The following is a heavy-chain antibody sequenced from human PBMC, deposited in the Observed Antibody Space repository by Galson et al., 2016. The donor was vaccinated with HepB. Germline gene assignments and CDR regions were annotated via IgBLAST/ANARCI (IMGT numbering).Heavy chain of an antibody. Sequence: SLRLSCAASGLTVSSNYMSWVRQAPGKGLEWVSVIYSGGGTYYADSVQGRFTISRDNSKNTVFLEMNSLRAEDTAVYYCTADLPDSGAYAHDYWGQGTLVTVSS. CDR2: IYSGGGT. D-gene: IGHD4-17*01. J-gene: IGHJ4*02. CDR1: GLTVSSNY. CDR3: TADLPDSGAYAHDY. V-gene: IGHV3-53*01.